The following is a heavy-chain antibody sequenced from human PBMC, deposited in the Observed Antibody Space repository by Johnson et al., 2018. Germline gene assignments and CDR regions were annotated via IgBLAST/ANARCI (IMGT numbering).Heavy chain of an antibody. CDR1: GFTFSSYV. D-gene: IGHD4-17*01. J-gene: IGHJ6*02. CDR3: AKDRATMTPGKYGMDV. V-gene: IGHV3-23*04. CDR2: ISGSGASP. Sequence: EVQLVESGGGVVQPGRSLRLSCATSGFTFSSYVIHWIRQAPGKGLEWVSVISGSGASPHYADSVKGRFTLSRDNSKNTLYLQLDRLRADDTAIYYCAKDRATMTPGKYGMDVWGQGTTVTVSS.